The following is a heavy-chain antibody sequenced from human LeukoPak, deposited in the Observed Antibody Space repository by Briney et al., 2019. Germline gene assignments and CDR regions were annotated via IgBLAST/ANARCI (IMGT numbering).Heavy chain of an antibody. CDR2: IRSSGET. Sequence: GGSLRLSCAASGFIFSQYSMNWVRQAPGKGLGWVSHIRSSGETFYADSVKGRFTISRDNARNSLYLQMNNLRGEDTAIYYCARDAGNSGYGCDLWGQGTLVTVSS. J-gene: IGHJ5*02. CDR1: GFIFSQYS. V-gene: IGHV3-48*01. CDR3: ARDAGNSGYGCDL. D-gene: IGHD5-12*01.